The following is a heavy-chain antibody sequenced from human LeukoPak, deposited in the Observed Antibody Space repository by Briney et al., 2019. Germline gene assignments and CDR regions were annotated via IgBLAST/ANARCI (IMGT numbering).Heavy chain of an antibody. J-gene: IGHJ4*02. Sequence: PGGSLRLSCAASGFTFSSYAMHWVRQAPGKGLEWVAVISYDGSNKYYADSVKGRFTISRDNSKNTLYLQMNSLRAEDTAVYYCARDRAYRITMVRGVLDYWGQGTLVTASS. CDR2: ISYDGSNK. CDR3: ARDRAYRITMVRGVLDY. CDR1: GFTFSSYA. V-gene: IGHV3-30*04. D-gene: IGHD3-10*01.